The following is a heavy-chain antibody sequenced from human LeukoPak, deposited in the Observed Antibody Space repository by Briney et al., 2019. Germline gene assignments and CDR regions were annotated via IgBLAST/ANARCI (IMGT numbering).Heavy chain of an antibody. J-gene: IGHJ4*02. CDR3: AREYSSSSVDY. D-gene: IGHD6-6*01. CDR1: GFTFSSYA. Sequence: GGSLRLSCAASGFTFSSYAMHWVRQAPGKGLEYVSGISSNGGSTYYANSVKGRFTISRDNSKNTLYLQVGSLRAEDMAVYYCAREYSSSSVDYWGQGTLVTVSS. CDR2: ISSNGGST. V-gene: IGHV3-64*01.